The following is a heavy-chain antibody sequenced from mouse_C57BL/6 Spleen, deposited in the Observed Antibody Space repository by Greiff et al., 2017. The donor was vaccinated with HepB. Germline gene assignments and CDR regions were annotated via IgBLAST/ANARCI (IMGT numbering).Heavy chain of an antibody. J-gene: IGHJ1*03. CDR2: IYPGDGDT. Sequence: QVQLQQSGPELVKPGASVKISCKASGYAFSSSWMNWVKQRPGKGLEWIGRIYPGDGDTNYNGKFKGEATLTADKSSSTAYMQLSSLTSEDSAVYFCARDYYGSSYWYFDVWGTGTTVTVSS. V-gene: IGHV1-82*01. CDR1: GYAFSSSW. D-gene: IGHD1-1*01. CDR3: ARDYYGSSYWYFDV.